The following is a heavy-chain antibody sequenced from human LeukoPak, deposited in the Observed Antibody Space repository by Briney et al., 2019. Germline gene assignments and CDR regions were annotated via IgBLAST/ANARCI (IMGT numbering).Heavy chain of an antibody. CDR3: ARPLGYCSGGSCYYYYMDV. CDR2: ISGSGGST. J-gene: IGHJ6*03. Sequence: GGSLRLSCAASGFTFSSYGMSWVRQAPGKGLEWVSTISGSGGSTYYTDSVKGRFTISRDISKNTLYLQMNSLRADDTAVYYCARPLGYCSGGSCYYYYMDVWGKGTTVTISS. D-gene: IGHD2-15*01. CDR1: GFTFSSYG. V-gene: IGHV3-23*01.